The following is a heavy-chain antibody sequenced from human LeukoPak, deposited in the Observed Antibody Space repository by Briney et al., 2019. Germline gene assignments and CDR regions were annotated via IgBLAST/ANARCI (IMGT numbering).Heavy chain of an antibody. Sequence: GGSLRLSCAASGFTFSSYAMHWVRQAPGKGLEWVAVISYDGSNKYYADPVKGRFTISRDNSKNTLYLQMNSLRAEDTAVYYCARETESDYYYYMDVWGKGTTVTVSS. CDR1: GFTFSSYA. V-gene: IGHV3-30-3*01. CDR2: ISYDGSNK. J-gene: IGHJ6*03. CDR3: ARETESDYYYYMDV.